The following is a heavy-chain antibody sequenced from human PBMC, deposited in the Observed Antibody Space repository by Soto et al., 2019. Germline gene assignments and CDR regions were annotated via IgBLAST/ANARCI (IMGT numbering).Heavy chain of an antibody. CDR2: IYYTGST. J-gene: IGHJ4*02. CDR3: ARDNSAYSSSNYFDY. CDR1: GGSISSYY. V-gene: IGHV4-59*01. Sequence: SETLSLTCTVSGGSISSYYWSWIRQPPGKGLEWIGYIYYTGSTNYNPSLKSRVTISVDTSKNQFSPKLSSVTAADTAVYYCARDNSAYSSSNYFDYWGQGILVTVSS. D-gene: IGHD6-6*01.